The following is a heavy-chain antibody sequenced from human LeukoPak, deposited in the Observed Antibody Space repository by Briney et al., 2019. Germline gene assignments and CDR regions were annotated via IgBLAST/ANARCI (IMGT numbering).Heavy chain of an antibody. V-gene: IGHV4-34*01. Sequence: SETLSLTCTVYGGSFSGYYWNWIRQPPGKGPEWIGEINHRGSTNYNPSLKSRVTISVDTSKNQFSLKLSSVTAADTAVYYCARGQWSTAVAGLDYWGQGAQVTVAS. D-gene: IGHD6-19*01. CDR1: GGSFSGYY. CDR2: INHRGST. CDR3: ARGQWSTAVAGLDY. J-gene: IGHJ4*02.